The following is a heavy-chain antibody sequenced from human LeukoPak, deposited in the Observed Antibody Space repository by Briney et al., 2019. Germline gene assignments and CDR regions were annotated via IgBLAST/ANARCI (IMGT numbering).Heavy chain of an antibody. CDR3: AREYDFWSGYYTGFDY. CDR1: GWSFSGYY. D-gene: IGHD3-3*01. CDR2: INHSGST. Sequence: PSETLSLTCAVYGWSFSGYYWSWICQPPGKGLEWIGEINHSGSTNYNPSLKSRVTISVDTSKNQFSLKLSSVTAADTAVYYCAREYDFWSGYYTGFDYWGQGTLVTVSS. V-gene: IGHV4-34*01. J-gene: IGHJ4*02.